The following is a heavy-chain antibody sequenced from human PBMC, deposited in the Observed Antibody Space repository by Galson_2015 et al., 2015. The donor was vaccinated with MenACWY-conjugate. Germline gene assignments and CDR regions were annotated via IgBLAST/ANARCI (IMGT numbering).Heavy chain of an antibody. D-gene: IGHD3-16*01. CDR3: ARGGSASNVYYLVDV. V-gene: IGHV3-23*01. CDR2: IRTITGST. CDR1: GFTFSNSA. J-gene: IGHJ6*03. Sequence: SLRLSCAASGFTFSNSAMNWVRQAPGKGLEWVSGIRTITGSTYYADSVKGRFTISRDQSKNTLNLQMNSLRADVTAVYFCARGGSASNVYYLVDVWGKGTTVTVSS.